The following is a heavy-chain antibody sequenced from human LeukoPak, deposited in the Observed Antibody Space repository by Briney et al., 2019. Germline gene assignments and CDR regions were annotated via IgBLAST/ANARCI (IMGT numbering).Heavy chain of an antibody. CDR2: ISSSGSTI. CDR3: ARDYCSSTSCYSGAFDY. J-gene: IGHJ4*02. Sequence: GGSLRLSCAASGFTFSTYAMNWVRQAPGKGLEWVSYISSSGSTIYYADSVKGRFTISRDNAKNSLYLQMNSLRAEDTAVYYCARDYCSSTSCYSGAFDYWGQGTLVTVSS. CDR1: GFTFSTYA. V-gene: IGHV3-48*03. D-gene: IGHD2-2*02.